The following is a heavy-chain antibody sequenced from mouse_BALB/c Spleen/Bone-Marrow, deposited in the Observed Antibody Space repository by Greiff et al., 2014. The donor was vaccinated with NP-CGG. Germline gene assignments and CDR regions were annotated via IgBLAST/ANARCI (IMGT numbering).Heavy chain of an antibody. Sequence: VQLQESGPGLVAPSQSPSITCTVSGFSLTSYGVHWVRQPPGKGLEWLGVIWAGGSTNYNSTLMSRLTISKDNSKSQVFLKMNSLQTDDTAMYYCARYYYGFLDYWGQGTTLTVSS. V-gene: IGHV2-9*02. CDR2: IWAGGST. D-gene: IGHD1-2*01. J-gene: IGHJ2*01. CDR1: GFSLTSYG. CDR3: ARYYYGFLDY.